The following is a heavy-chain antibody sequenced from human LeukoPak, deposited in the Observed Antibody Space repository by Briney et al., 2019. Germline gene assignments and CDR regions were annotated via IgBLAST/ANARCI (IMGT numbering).Heavy chain of an antibody. J-gene: IGHJ3*02. Sequence: PGGSLRLSCAASGFTFDDYGMSWVRQAPGKGREWVSGINWNGGSTGYADCVKGRFTISRDNAKNSLYLQMNSLRAEDTALYHCARDGWRYYYDSSTYYAFDIWGQGTMVTVSS. D-gene: IGHD3-22*01. CDR2: INWNGGST. CDR3: ARDGWRYYYDSSTYYAFDI. CDR1: GFTFDDYG. V-gene: IGHV3-20*01.